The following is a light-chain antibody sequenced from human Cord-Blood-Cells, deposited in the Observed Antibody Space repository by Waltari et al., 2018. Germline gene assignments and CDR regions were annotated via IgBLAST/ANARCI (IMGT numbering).Light chain of an antibody. J-gene: IGLJ2*01. CDR3: SSYTSSSTLDVV. V-gene: IGLV2-14*01. Sequence: QSALTQPASVSGSPGQSIPISCTGTSSDVGGSNYVSWYQQHPGKAPILMIYDVSNRPSGVSNRFSGSKSGNTASLTISGLQAEDEADYYCSSYTSSSTLDVVFGGGTKLTVL. CDR2: DVS. CDR1: SSDVGGSNY.